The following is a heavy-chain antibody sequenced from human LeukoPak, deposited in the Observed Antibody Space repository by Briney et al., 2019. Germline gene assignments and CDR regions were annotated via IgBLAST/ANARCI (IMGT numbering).Heavy chain of an antibody. J-gene: IGHJ4*02. CDR2: IWYDGSNK. Sequence: GRSLRLSCAASGFTFSSYGMYWVRQAPGKGLEWVAVIWYDGSNKYYADSVKGRFTISRDNSKNTLYLQMNSLRAEDTAVYYCAREPTYYSYFDYWGQGTLVTVS. CDR3: AREPTYYSYFDY. CDR1: GFTFSSYG. D-gene: IGHD3-10*01. V-gene: IGHV3-33*01.